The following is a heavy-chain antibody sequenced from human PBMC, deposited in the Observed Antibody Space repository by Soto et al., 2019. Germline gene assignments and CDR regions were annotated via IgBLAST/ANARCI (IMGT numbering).Heavy chain of an antibody. D-gene: IGHD5-12*01. J-gene: IGHJ5*02. CDR2: VIPIFGTA. V-gene: IGHV1-69*06. Sequence: QVQLVQSGAEVKKPGSSVKVSCKASGGTFSSYAISWVRQAPGQGLEWMGGVIPIFGTANYAQKFQGRVTITADKSTSTDYMELSSLRSEDTAVYYCARVVLRGYSGYGASWFDPWGQGTLVTVSS. CDR3: ARVVLRGYSGYGASWFDP. CDR1: GGTFSSYA.